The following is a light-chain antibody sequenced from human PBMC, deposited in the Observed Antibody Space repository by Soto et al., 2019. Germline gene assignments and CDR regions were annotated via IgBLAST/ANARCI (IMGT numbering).Light chain of an antibody. CDR1: QSVSSY. CDR2: DAS. V-gene: IGKV3-11*01. CDR3: QQRSNWIT. J-gene: IGKJ5*01. Sequence: EIVLTQSPATLSLSPGERSTLSFSSSQSVSSYLAWYQQKPGQAPRLLIYDASNRATGIPARFSGSGSGTEFTLTISSLQSEDFAVYHCQQRSNWITFGQGTRLAI.